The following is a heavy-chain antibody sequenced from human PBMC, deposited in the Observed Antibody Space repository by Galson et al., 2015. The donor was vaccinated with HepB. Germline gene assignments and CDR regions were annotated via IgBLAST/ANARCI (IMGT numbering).Heavy chain of an antibody. CDR3: ARGHLLDCWSGYYHGWGGLDY. J-gene: IGHJ4*02. CDR1: GGSISSSNW. V-gene: IGHV4-4*02. D-gene: IGHD3-3*01. CDR2: IYHSGST. Sequence: TLSLTCAVSGGSISSSNWWSWVRQPPGKGLEWIGEIYHSGSTNYNPSLKSRVTISVDKSQNQFSLKLSSVTAADTAVYYCARGHLLDCWSGYYHGWGGLDYWGQGTLVTVSS.